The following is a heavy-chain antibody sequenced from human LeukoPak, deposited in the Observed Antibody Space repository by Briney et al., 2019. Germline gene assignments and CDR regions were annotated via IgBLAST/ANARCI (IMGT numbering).Heavy chain of an antibody. D-gene: IGHD4-17*01. J-gene: IGHJ4*02. CDR1: GFSFSSYA. CDR3: AKDSTYGDYPDY. Sequence: GGSLRLSCAASGFSFSSYAMSWVRQAPGKGLEWVSAISGSGGSTYYADSVKGRFTISRDNSKNTLYLQMNSLRAEDTAVYYCAKDSTYGDYPDYWGQGTLVTVSS. CDR2: ISGSGGST. V-gene: IGHV3-23*01.